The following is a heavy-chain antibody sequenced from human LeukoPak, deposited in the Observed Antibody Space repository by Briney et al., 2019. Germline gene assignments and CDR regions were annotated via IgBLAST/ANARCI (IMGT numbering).Heavy chain of an antibody. Sequence: GGSLRLSCAASGFTFSSYTMNWVRQAPGKGLEWVSSISSSSSYTYYADSVKGRFTISRDNAKNSLYLKMNSLRAEDTAVYYCARETYYDILTGSSRYFDLWGRGTLVTVSS. D-gene: IGHD3-9*01. J-gene: IGHJ2*01. CDR2: ISSSSSYT. CDR1: GFTFSSYT. V-gene: IGHV3-21*01. CDR3: ARETYYDILTGSSRYFDL.